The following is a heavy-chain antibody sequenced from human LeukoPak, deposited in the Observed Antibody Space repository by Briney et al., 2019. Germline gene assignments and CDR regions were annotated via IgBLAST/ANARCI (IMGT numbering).Heavy chain of an antibody. V-gene: IGHV1-18*01. J-gene: IGHJ4*02. CDR2: ISAYNGNT. CDR1: GYTFTSYG. D-gene: IGHD3-22*01. CDR3: ASRHYYYDSSGYYGYYFDY. Sequence: ASVKVSCKASGYTFTSYGISWVRQAPGQGLEWMGWISAYNGNTNYAQKLQGRVTMTTDTSTSTAYMELSSLRSEDTAVYYCASRHYYYDSSGYYGYYFDYWGQGTLVTVSS.